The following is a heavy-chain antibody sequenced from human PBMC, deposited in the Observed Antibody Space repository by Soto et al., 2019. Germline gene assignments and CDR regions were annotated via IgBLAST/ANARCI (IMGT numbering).Heavy chain of an antibody. CDR2: IYYSGST. CDR1: GGSIRSSTYY. V-gene: IGHV4-39*01. CDR3: TRHEGGAAADRPLDY. Sequence: QLRLQESGPGLVKPSETLSLTCTVSGGSIRSSTYYWGWIRQPPGKGLEWIGSIYYSGSTHYNPSLTCRETMSVDSSTNQFSLKLNSATAADTAVYYCTRHEGGAAADRPLDYWGQGTLVSVSS. J-gene: IGHJ4*02. D-gene: IGHD6-13*01.